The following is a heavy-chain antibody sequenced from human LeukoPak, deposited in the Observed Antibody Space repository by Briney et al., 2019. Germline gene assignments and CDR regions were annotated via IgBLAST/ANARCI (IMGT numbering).Heavy chain of an antibody. Sequence: GGSLRLSCAASGFIFTNYAMHWVRQAPGKGLEWVAFLRRDGINKYHADSVKGRFTISRDNSKNSLYLQMNGLRTDDTAVYYCAKDPSSESTNWFDPWGQGTLVTVSS. J-gene: IGHJ5*02. CDR2: LRRDGINK. D-gene: IGHD3-22*01. CDR1: GFIFTNYA. CDR3: AKDPSSESTNWFDP. V-gene: IGHV3-30*02.